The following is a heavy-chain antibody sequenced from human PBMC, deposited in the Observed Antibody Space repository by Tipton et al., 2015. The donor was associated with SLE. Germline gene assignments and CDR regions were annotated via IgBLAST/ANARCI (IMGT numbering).Heavy chain of an antibody. Sequence: TLSLNCAVSGGSISSSNWWSWVRQPPGKGLEWIGEIYHSGSTNYNPSLKSRVTISVDTSKNQFSLKLSSVTAADTAVYYCARHPPRGGSGYALDNWGQGTLVIVSS. D-gene: IGHD5-12*01. CDR1: GGSISSSNW. V-gene: IGHV4-4*02. J-gene: IGHJ4*02. CDR2: IYHSGST. CDR3: ARHPPRGGSGYALDN.